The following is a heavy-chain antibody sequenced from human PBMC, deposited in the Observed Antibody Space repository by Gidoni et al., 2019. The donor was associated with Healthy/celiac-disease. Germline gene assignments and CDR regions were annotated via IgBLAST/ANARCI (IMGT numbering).Heavy chain of an antibody. V-gene: IGHV4-39*07. CDR1: GGSISSSSYY. D-gene: IGHD2-2*01. CDR2: IYYSGST. J-gene: IGHJ4*02. Sequence: QLQLQESGPGLVTPSETLSLTCTVSGGSISSSSYYWGWIRQPPGKGLEWIGSIYYSGSTYYNPSLKSRVTISVDTSKNQFSLKLSSVTAADTAVYYCANYCSSTSCYRGARGNFDYWGQGTLVTVSS. CDR3: ANYCSSTSCYRGARGNFDY.